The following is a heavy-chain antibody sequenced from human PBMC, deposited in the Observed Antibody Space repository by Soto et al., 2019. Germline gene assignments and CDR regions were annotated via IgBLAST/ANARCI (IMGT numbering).Heavy chain of an antibody. J-gene: IGHJ6*02. Sequence: PSETLSLTCAVYGGSFSGYYWSWIRQPPGRGLEWIGEINHSVSTNYNPSLKSRVTISVDTSKNQFSLKLSSVTAADTAVYYCARGPTRGKNYYYYYGMDVWGQGTKVTFSS. CDR1: GGSFSGYY. CDR3: ARGPTRGKNYYYYYGMDV. CDR2: INHSVST. V-gene: IGHV4-34*01.